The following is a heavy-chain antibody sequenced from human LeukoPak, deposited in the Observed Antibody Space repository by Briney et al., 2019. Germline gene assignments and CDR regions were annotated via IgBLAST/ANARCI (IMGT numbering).Heavy chain of an antibody. J-gene: IGHJ3*02. Sequence: GESLKISCAASGFTFSDYYMSWIRQAPGKGLEWVSYISSSGSTIYYADSVKGRFTISRDNAKNSLYLQMNSLRAEDTAVYYCARGGYSSSWYEVGITAFDIWGQGTMVTVSS. CDR3: ARGGYSSSWYEVGITAFDI. V-gene: IGHV3-11*04. CDR1: GFTFSDYY. D-gene: IGHD6-13*01. CDR2: ISSSGSTI.